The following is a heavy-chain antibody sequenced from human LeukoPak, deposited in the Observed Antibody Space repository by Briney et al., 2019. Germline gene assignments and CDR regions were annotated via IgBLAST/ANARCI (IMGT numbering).Heavy chain of an antibody. Sequence: ASVKVSCKASGYTFTSYDINWVRQTTGQGLEWMRWLNPNSGNTGYAQKFQGRVTMTRNTSISTAYMELSSLRSEDTAVYYCARVFRLGYCRSTSCYLGYWGQGTLVTVSS. D-gene: IGHD2-2*01. CDR2: LNPNSGNT. V-gene: IGHV1-8*01. CDR1: GYTFTSYD. CDR3: ARVFRLGYCRSTSCYLGY. J-gene: IGHJ4*02.